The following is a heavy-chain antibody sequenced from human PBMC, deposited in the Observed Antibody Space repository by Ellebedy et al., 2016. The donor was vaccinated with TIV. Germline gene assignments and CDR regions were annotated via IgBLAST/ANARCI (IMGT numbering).Heavy chain of an antibody. V-gene: IGHV1-69*13. Sequence: SVKVSXXASGGTFSSYAISWVRQAPGQGLEWMGGIIPIFGTANYAQKFQGRVTITADESTSTAYMELSSLRSEDTAVYYCARERGSYRYYFDYWGQGTLVTVSS. J-gene: IGHJ4*02. CDR3: ARERGSYRYYFDY. CDR1: GGTFSSYA. CDR2: IIPIFGTA. D-gene: IGHD1-26*01.